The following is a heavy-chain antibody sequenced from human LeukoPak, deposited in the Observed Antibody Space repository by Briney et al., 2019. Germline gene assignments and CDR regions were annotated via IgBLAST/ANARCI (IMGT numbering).Heavy chain of an antibody. D-gene: IGHD3-22*01. CDR2: INSDGSSA. CDR1: GFTFSSYW. V-gene: IGHV3-74*01. CDR3: AVTYYYDSSADY. Sequence: GGSLRLSCAASGFTFSSYWMHWVRQAPGKGLVWVSRINSDGSSASYADSVKGRFTISRDNAKNTLYLQMNSLRAEDTAVYYCAVTYYYDSSADYWAREPWSPSPQ. J-gene: IGHJ4*02.